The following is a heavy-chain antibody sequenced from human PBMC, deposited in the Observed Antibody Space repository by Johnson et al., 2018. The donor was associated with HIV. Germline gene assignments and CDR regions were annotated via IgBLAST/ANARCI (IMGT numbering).Heavy chain of an antibody. Sequence: VQLVESGGGVVRPGGSLRLSCAASGFTFDDYGMSWVRQAPGKGLEWVSVIYSGGSTSYADSVQGRFTISRDKSKNTLYLQMNRLRAEDTAVYYCAKPVLRYFDGSHAFDIWGQGTMVTVSS. CDR1: GFTFDDYG. J-gene: IGHJ3*02. V-gene: IGHV3-66*02. CDR3: AKPVLRYFDGSHAFDI. CDR2: IYSGGST. D-gene: IGHD3-9*01.